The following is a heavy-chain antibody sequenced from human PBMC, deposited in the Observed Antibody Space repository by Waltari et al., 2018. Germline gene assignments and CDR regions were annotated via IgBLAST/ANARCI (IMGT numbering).Heavy chain of an antibody. J-gene: IGHJ6*02. CDR1: GFTFSSYG. CDR3: AKGGSGHYYGMDV. Sequence: QVQLVESGGGVVQPGGSLRLSCAASGFTFSSYGMHGVRPAPGKGLEWVAFIRYDGSNKYYADSVKGRFTISRDNSKNTLYLQMNSLRAEDTTVYYCAKGGSGHYYGMDVWGQGTTVTVSS. D-gene: IGHD3-10*01. CDR2: IRYDGSNK. V-gene: IGHV3-30*02.